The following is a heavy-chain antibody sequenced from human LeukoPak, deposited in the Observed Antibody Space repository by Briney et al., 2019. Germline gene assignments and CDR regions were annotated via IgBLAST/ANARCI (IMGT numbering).Heavy chain of an antibody. Sequence: TPSETLSLTCVVYGGSFSGYSWSWIRQPPGKGLEWIGEINHSGSTNYNSSLKSRVTISGDTSKNQFSLNLTSVIAADTAVYYCARKGVLTVTVAFDYWGQGSLVTVSS. CDR1: GGSFSGYS. D-gene: IGHD4-11*01. CDR3: ARKGVLTVTVAFDY. CDR2: INHSGST. J-gene: IGHJ4*02. V-gene: IGHV4-34*01.